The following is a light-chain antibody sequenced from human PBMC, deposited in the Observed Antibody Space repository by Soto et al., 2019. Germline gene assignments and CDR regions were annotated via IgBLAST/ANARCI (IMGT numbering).Light chain of an antibody. CDR1: QSLLHSDGYNY. CDR3: MQALQTPLT. V-gene: IGKV2-28*01. Sequence: DVVMTQSPLSLPVTPGEPASISCRSSQSLLHSDGYNYLDWFLQRPGQSPQLLIYLGSSRASGVPDRFSGRGSVTDFTLKISRVEAEDVGVYYCMQALQTPLTFGGGTKVDIK. J-gene: IGKJ4*01. CDR2: LGS.